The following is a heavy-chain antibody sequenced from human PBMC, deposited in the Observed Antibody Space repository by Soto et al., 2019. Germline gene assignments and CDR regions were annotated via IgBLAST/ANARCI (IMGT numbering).Heavy chain of an antibody. V-gene: IGHV3-23*01. CDR2: ISGSGGST. CDR1: GFTFSSYA. Sequence: PGGSLRLSCAASGFTFSSYAMSWVRQAPGKGLEWVSAISGSGGSTYYADSVKGRFTISRDNSKNTLYLQMNSLRAEDTAVYYCAKDFGYYSSTSHRDAFAISGQGTMVTGSS. CDR3: AKDFGYYSSTSHRDAFAI. J-gene: IGHJ3*02. D-gene: IGHD2-2*03.